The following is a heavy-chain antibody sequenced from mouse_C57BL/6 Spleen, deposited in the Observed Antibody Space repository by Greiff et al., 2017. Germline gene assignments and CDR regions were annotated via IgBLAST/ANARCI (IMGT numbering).Heavy chain of an antibody. J-gene: IGHJ2*01. CDR3: ARDFTPVYYFDY. CDR1: GYTFTSYW. V-gene: IGHV1-64*01. CDR2: IHPNSGST. D-gene: IGHD1-1*01. Sequence: QVQLQQPGAELVKPGASVKLSCKASGYTFTSYWMHWVKQRPGQGLEWIGMIHPNSGSTNYNEKFKSKATLTVDKSSSTAYMQLSSLKSEDSAVYYCARDFTPVYYFDYWGQGTTLTVSS.